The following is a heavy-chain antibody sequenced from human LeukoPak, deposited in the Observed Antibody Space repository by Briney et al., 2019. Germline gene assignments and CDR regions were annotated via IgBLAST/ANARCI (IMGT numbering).Heavy chain of an antibody. CDR3: ARGYCSGGSCYRY. V-gene: IGHV4-34*01. D-gene: IGHD2-15*01. Sequence: SETLSLTCAVYGGSFSGYYWSWIRQPPGKGLEWIGEINHSGSTNYNPSLKSRVTISVDTSKNQFSLKLSSVTAADTAVYYCARGYCSGGSCYRYWGQGTLVTVSS. J-gene: IGHJ4*02. CDR1: GGSFSGYY. CDR2: INHSGST.